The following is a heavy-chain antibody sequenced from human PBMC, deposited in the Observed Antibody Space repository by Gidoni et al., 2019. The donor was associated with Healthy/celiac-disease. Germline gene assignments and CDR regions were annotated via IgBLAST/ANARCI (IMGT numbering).Heavy chain of an antibody. J-gene: IGHJ3*02. CDR2: IYSGGST. CDR3: AREYSSSAFDI. V-gene: IGHV3-66*02. D-gene: IGHD6-6*01. CDR1: GFTVSSNY. Sequence: EVQLVESGGGLVQPGGSLRLSCAASGFTVSSNYMSWVRQAPGKGLEWVSVIYSGGSTYYADSVKGRFTISRDNSKNTLYLQMNSLRAEDTAVYYCAREYSSSAFDIWGQGTMVTVSS.